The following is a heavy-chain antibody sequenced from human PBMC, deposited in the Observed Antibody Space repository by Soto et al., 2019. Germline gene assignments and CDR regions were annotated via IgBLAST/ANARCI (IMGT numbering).Heavy chain of an antibody. J-gene: IGHJ6*02. CDR2: INHSGST. Sequence: SETLSLTCAVYVGSFSGYYWSWIRQPPGKGLEWIGEINHSGSTNYNPSLKSRVTISVDTSKNQYSQKLSSVPAADTAVYYCARSGLGYYYYGMDVWGQGTTVTVSS. CDR1: VGSFSGYY. CDR3: ARSGLGYYYYGMDV. D-gene: IGHD1-26*01. V-gene: IGHV4-34*01.